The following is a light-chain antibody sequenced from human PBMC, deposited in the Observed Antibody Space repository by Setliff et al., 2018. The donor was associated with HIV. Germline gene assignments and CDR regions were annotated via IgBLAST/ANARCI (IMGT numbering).Light chain of an antibody. Sequence: IQMTQSPSSVSASIGDRVTLTCRASQGIATWLAWYQQKPGQAPKLLIYAASTLQSGVPSRFSGSGSGTHFNLTITSLQPEDFATYFCQQGDSFPFSFGGGTKVDIK. J-gene: IGKJ4*01. CDR1: QGIATW. CDR2: AAS. V-gene: IGKV1-12*01. CDR3: QQGDSFPFS.